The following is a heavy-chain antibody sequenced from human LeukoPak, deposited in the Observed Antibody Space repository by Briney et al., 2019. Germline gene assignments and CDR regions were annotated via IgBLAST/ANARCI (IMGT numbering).Heavy chain of an antibody. Sequence: TSETLSLTCTVSGGSISPYYRSWIRQPPGKGLEWIAYIFYNGNTNYNPSLKSRVTISIDTSKKQFSLKLSSVTAADTAVYYCARGGCYYMDVWGKGTTVTVSS. D-gene: IGHD6-19*01. V-gene: IGHV4-59*01. CDR3: ARGGCYYMDV. CDR1: GGSISPYY. J-gene: IGHJ6*03. CDR2: IFYNGNT.